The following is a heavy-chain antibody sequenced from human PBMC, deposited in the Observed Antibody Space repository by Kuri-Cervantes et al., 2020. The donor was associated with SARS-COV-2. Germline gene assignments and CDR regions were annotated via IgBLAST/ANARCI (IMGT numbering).Heavy chain of an antibody. Sequence: GESLKISCAASGFIFSSYGMHWVRQTPGKGLEWVAFVRYDGKTKDYADSVKGRFTISRDNAKNSLYLQMNSLRAEDTAVYYCARASGYDFWSGYNYYYYYMDVWGKGTTVTVSS. D-gene: IGHD3-3*01. CDR3: ARASGYDFWSGYNYYYYYMDV. CDR1: GFIFSSYG. J-gene: IGHJ6*03. CDR2: VRYDGKTK. V-gene: IGHV3-30*02.